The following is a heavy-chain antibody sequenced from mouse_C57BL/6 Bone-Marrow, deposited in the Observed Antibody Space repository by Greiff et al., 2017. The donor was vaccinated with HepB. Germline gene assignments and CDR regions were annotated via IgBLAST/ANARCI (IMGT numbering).Heavy chain of an antibody. D-gene: IGHD2-4*01. CDR3: TTGGYYDYGYAMDY. CDR1: GFNIKDDY. J-gene: IGHJ4*01. CDR2: IDPENGDT. Sequence: EVQLQQSGAELVRPGASVKLSCPASGFNIKDDYMHWVKQRPEQGLEWIGWIDPENGDTEYASKFQGKATITADTSSNTAYLQLSSLTSEDTAVYYCTTGGYYDYGYAMDYWGQGTSVTVSS. V-gene: IGHV14-4*01.